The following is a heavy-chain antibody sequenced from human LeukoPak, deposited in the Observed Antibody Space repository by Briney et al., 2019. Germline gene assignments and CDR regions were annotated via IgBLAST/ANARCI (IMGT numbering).Heavy chain of an antibody. CDR1: GGSISSYY. CDR3: ARDPIPLGSDAFDI. Sequence: KPSETLSLTCTVSGGSISSYYWSWIRQPPGKGLEWIGYIYYSGSTNYKPSLKSRVTISVDTSKNQFSLKLNSVTAADTAVYYCARDPIPLGSDAFDIWGQGTMVTVSS. CDR2: IYYSGST. V-gene: IGHV4-59*01. J-gene: IGHJ3*02. D-gene: IGHD7-27*01.